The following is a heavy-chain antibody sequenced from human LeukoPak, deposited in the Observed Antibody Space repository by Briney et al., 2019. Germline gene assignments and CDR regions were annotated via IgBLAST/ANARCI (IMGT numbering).Heavy chain of an antibody. CDR1: GFTFSSYA. CDR2: ISGSGGST. D-gene: IGHD3-16*01. J-gene: IGHJ4*02. Sequence: PGGSLRLSCAASGFTFSSYAMSWVRQAPGKGLEWVSAISGSGGSTYYADSVKGRFTISRDNSKNTLYLQMNSLRAEDTAVYYCAKYQTHRRMITPTDYWGQGTLVTVSS. CDR3: AKYQTHRRMITPTDY. V-gene: IGHV3-23*01.